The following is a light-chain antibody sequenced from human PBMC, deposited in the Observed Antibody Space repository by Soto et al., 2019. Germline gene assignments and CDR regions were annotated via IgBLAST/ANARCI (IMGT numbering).Light chain of an antibody. CDR3: QQYYSYPRT. CDR2: AAS. Sequence: IQMTQSPSSLSASVGDRVTITCRASQGISSYLAWYQQKPGKAPKLLIYAASTLQSGVPSRFSGSGSGTDFTLTISCLQSEDFATYYCQQYYSYPRTFGQRTKVDIK. V-gene: IGKV1-8*01. CDR1: QGISSY. J-gene: IGKJ1*01.